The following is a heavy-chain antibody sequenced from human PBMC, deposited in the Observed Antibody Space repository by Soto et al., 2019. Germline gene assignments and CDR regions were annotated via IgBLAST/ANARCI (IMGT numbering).Heavy chain of an antibody. J-gene: IGHJ4*02. CDR1: GYSISAYS. CDR3: AREEKLGRWLQPLDF. Sequence: PSETLALTCTVSGYSISAYSWSWFRQPPGKGLEWIGNIHYNGNTKYNPSLKSRVTMSVDTSKNQFSLKLISVTAADTAKYFCAREEKLGRWLQPLDFWGQGTLVTVSS. V-gene: IGHV4-59*01. CDR2: IHYNGNT. D-gene: IGHD5-12*01.